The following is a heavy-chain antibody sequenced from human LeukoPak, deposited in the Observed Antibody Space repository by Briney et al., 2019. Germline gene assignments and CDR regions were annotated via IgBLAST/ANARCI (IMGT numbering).Heavy chain of an antibody. Sequence: GGSLRLSCAASGFTFSSYAMSWVRQAPGKGLEWASAISGSGGSTYYADSVKGRFTISRDNSKNTLYLQMNSLRAEDTAVYYCAKGSTAEYDGYWGQGTLVTVSS. V-gene: IGHV3-23*01. D-gene: IGHD2/OR15-2a*01. CDR1: GFTFSSYA. CDR2: ISGSGGST. J-gene: IGHJ4*02. CDR3: AKGSTAEYDGY.